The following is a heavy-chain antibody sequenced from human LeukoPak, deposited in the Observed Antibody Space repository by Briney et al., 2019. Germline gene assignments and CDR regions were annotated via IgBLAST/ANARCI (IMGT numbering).Heavy chain of an antibody. D-gene: IGHD3-9*01. CDR2: IKQDGSEK. Sequence: PGGSLRLSCVVSGFTFSDYWMTWVRQAPGKGLEWVANIKQDGSEKYYVDSVKGRFTISRDNAKNSLYLQMNSLRAEDTAVYYCARFGWFYDILTGYLDYWGQGTLVTVSS. J-gene: IGHJ4*02. V-gene: IGHV3-7*03. CDR3: ARFGWFYDILTGYLDY. CDR1: GFTFSDYW.